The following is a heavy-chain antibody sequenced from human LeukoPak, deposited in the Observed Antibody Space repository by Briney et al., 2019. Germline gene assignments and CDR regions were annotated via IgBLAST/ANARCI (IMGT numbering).Heavy chain of an antibody. CDR3: TRAISYGPGYYYYYMDV. V-gene: IGHV3-48*01. J-gene: IGHJ6*03. CDR2: ISSSSSTI. Sequence: GGSLRLSCAASGFTFSSYSMNRVRQAPGKGLEWVSYISSSSSTIYYADSVKGRFTISRDNAKNSLYLQMNSLRAEDTAVYYCTRAISYGPGYYYYYMDVWGKGTTVTVSS. D-gene: IGHD5-18*01. CDR1: GFTFSSYS.